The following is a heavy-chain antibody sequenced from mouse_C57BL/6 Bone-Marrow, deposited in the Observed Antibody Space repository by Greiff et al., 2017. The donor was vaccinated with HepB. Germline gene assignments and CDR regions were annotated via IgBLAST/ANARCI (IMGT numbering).Heavy chain of an antibody. CDR3: TRSGFTTVDAMDY. J-gene: IGHJ4*01. Sequence: VQLQQSGTVLARPGASVKMSCKTSGYTFTSYWMHWVKQRPGQGLEWIGAIYPGNSDTSYNQKIKGKAKLTAVTSASTAYMELSSLTNEDSAVYYCTRSGFTTVDAMDYWGQGTSVTVSS. CDR2: IYPGNSDT. CDR1: GYTFTSYW. D-gene: IGHD1-1*01. V-gene: IGHV1-5*01.